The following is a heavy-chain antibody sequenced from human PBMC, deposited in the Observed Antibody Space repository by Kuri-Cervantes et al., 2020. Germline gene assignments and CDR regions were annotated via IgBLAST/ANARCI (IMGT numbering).Heavy chain of an antibody. D-gene: IGHD5-24*01. CDR1: GGSISSYY. V-gene: IGHV4-59*01. Sequence: GSLRLSCTVSGGSISSYYWSWIRQHPGKGLEWIGYIYYSGSTNYNPSLKSRVTISVDTSKNQFSLKLSSVTAADTAVYYCARWMATIEGAFDIWGQGTMAT. CDR2: IYYSGST. J-gene: IGHJ3*02. CDR3: ARWMATIEGAFDI.